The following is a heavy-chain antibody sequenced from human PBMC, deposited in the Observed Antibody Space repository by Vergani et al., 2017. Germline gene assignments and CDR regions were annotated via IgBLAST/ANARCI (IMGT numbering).Heavy chain of an antibody. CDR2: IHHSGAT. CDR1: GGSITNNF. J-gene: IGHJ6*03. D-gene: IGHD3-16*02. CDR3: ARASLRALVGYYYYMDV. Sequence: QVQLQESGPGLVKPSETLSLTCTVFGGSITNNFWSWIRRPPGKGLEWIGYIHHSGATNSKSSLRSRVSISIDTSKSSFSLRLSSVTTADTAMYFCARASLRALVGYYYYMDVWGKGKTVVVSS. V-gene: IGHV4-59*01.